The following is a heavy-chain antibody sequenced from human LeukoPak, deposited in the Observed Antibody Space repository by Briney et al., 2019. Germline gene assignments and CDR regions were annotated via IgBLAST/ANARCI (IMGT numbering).Heavy chain of an antibody. CDR1: GFTFGSYA. Sequence: GGSLRLSCAASGFTFGSYAMHWVRQAPGKGLEWVAVISYDGSNKYYADSVKGRFTISRDNSKNTLYLQMNSLRAGDTAVYYCARDPLGVGAKSPAFDIWGQGTMVTVSS. CDR2: ISYDGSNK. J-gene: IGHJ3*02. D-gene: IGHD1-26*01. V-gene: IGHV3-30-3*01. CDR3: ARDPLGVGAKSPAFDI.